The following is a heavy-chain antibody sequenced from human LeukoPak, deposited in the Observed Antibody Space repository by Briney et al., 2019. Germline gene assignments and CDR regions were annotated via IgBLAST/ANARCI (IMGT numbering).Heavy chain of an antibody. Sequence: ASVKVSCNSSGYTFTGYYMHWVRQAHGQGLEWMGWINPNSGGTNYAQKFQGRVTMTRDTSISTAYMELSRLRSDDTAVYYCARDSALTFYYYYYGMDVWGQGTTVTVSS. CDR1: GYTFTGYY. D-gene: IGHD1-14*01. CDR2: INPNSGGT. V-gene: IGHV1-2*02. J-gene: IGHJ6*02. CDR3: ARDSALTFYYYYYGMDV.